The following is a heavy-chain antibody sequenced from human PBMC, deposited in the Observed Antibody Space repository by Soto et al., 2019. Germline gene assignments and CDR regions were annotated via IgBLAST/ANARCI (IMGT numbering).Heavy chain of an antibody. J-gene: IGHJ4*02. CDR3: ARGKLPARFDF. CDR2: IKRRGST. CDR1: DESFSEYY. V-gene: IGHV4-34*01. Sequence: QVQLQQWGAGLLKPSETLSLTCAVYDESFSEYYWTWIRQPPGKGLEWIGEIKRRGSTTYNPALKSRVAIPVDTSKKQFSLNLIPVTAADTAVYYCARGKLPARFDFWGQGILVTVSS.